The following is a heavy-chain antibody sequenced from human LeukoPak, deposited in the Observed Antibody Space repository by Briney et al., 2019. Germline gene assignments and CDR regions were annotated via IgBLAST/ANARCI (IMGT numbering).Heavy chain of an antibody. CDR3: ARDKGTVVPSDY. D-gene: IGHD4-23*01. V-gene: IGHV1-18*01. J-gene: IGHJ4*02. Sequence: ASVKVSCKASGYTFTSYGISWVRQAPGQGLEWMGWISAYNGNTNYAQKLQGRVTMTTDTSTSTAYKELRSLRSDDTAVYYCARDKGTVVPSDYWGQGTLVTVSS. CDR1: GYTFTSYG. CDR2: ISAYNGNT.